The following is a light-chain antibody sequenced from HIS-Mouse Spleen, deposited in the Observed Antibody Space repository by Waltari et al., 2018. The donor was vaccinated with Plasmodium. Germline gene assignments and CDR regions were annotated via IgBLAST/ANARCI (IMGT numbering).Light chain of an antibody. Sequence: SYELTQPPSVSVSPGQTARITFSGDALPNKYSYWYQQKSGQAPVLVNYEDSKRPSGIPERFSGSSSGTMATLTISGAQVEDEADYYCYSTDSSGNHRVFGGGTKLTVL. V-gene: IGLV3-10*01. CDR2: EDS. CDR3: YSTDSSGNHRV. J-gene: IGLJ3*02. CDR1: ALPNKY.